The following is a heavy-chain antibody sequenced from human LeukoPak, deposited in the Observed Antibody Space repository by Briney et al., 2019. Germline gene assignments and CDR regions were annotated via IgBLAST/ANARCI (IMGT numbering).Heavy chain of an antibody. CDR2: IYHGGTT. CDR3: ARGGVVPAARFDY. D-gene: IGHD2-2*01. V-gene: IGHV4-38-2*02. CDR1: GHSLTHGYY. Sequence: PSETLSLTCTVSGHSLTHGYYWSWIRQSPGKGLEWMGSIYHGGTTYYNLSLRGRLTISVDTPNNQFSLKLSSVTAADTAVYYCARGGVVPAARFDYWGQGTLVTVSS. J-gene: IGHJ4*02.